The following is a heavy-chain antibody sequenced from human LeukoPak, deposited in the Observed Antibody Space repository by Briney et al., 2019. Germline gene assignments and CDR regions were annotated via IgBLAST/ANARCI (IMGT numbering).Heavy chain of an antibody. CDR3: ARQDPMYYDILTGYGSFDY. CDR2: IYSGGST. CDR1: GFTVSSNY. V-gene: IGHV3-53*01. D-gene: IGHD3-9*01. Sequence: PGGSLRLSCAASGFTVSSNYMSWVRQAPGKGLEWVSVIYSGGSTYYADSVKGRFTISRDNSKNTLYLQMNSLRAEDTAVYYCARQDPMYYDILTGYGSFDYWGQGTLVTVSS. J-gene: IGHJ4*02.